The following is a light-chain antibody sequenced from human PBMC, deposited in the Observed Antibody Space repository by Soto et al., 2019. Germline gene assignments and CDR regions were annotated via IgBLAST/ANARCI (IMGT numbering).Light chain of an antibody. CDR1: QSMITW. V-gene: IGKV1-5*01. J-gene: IGKJ4*01. Sequence: DIQMTQSPSTLPASVGDRDTITCRASQSMITWLAWFQQAPGKAPKILISDASSWTSGVPSRFSGSGSGTEFTLTISSLQPDDFATYYCQQYHSYPLTFGGGTKVEI. CDR2: DAS. CDR3: QQYHSYPLT.